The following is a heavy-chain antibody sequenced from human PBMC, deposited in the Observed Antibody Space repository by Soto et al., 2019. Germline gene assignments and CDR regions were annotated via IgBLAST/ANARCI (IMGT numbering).Heavy chain of an antibody. CDR1: GFTFSSYS. CDR2: ISSSSSYI. Sequence: GGSLRLSCAASGFTFSSYSMNWVRQAPGKGLEWVSSISSSSSYIYYADSVKGRFTISRDNAKNSLYLQMNSLRAEDTAVYYCARVGQGCSSTSCYWYFDLWGRGTLVTVSS. V-gene: IGHV3-21*01. D-gene: IGHD2-2*01. CDR3: ARVGQGCSSTSCYWYFDL. J-gene: IGHJ2*01.